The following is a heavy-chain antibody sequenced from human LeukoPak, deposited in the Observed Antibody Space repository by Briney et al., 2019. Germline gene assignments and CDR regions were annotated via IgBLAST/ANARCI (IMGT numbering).Heavy chain of an antibody. V-gene: IGHV4-59*01. Sequence: SETLSLTCPVSGGSISSYYWSWIRQPPGKGLEWIGYIYYSGSTNYDPSLNSRVTISVDTSKNQYSLKLSSVTAADTAVYYCAGSGYSYGPPGFDYWGQGTLVTVSS. CDR3: AGSGYSYGPPGFDY. J-gene: IGHJ4*02. CDR1: GGSISSYY. CDR2: IYYSGST. D-gene: IGHD5-18*01.